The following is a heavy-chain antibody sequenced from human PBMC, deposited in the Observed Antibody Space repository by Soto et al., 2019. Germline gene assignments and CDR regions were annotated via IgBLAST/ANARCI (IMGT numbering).Heavy chain of an antibody. CDR3: ARVLTMIVVAQGFDY. J-gene: IGHJ4*02. CDR1: GFTFSSYS. Sequence: PGGSLTLSCAASGFTFSSYSMNWVRQAPGKGLEWVSSISSSSSYIYYADSVKGRFTISRDNAKNSLYLQMNSLRAGDTSVYYCARVLTMIVVAQGFDYWVQGTLVTVSS. D-gene: IGHD3-22*01. V-gene: IGHV3-21*01. CDR2: ISSSSSYI.